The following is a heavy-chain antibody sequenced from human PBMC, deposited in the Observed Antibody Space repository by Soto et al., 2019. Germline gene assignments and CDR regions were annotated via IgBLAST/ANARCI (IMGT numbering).Heavy chain of an antibody. V-gene: IGHV3-30*18. D-gene: IGHD2-21*02. Sequence: VGSLRLSCAASGFTFSSYGMHWVRQAPGKGLEWVAVISYDGSNKYYADSVKGRFTISRDNSKNTLYLQMNSLRAEDTAVYYCAKDRDASYFDYWGQGTLVTVSS. CDR3: AKDRDASYFDY. CDR2: ISYDGSNK. J-gene: IGHJ4*02. CDR1: GFTFSSYG.